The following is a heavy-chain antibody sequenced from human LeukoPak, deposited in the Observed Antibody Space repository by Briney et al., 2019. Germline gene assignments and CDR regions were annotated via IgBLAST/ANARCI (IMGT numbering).Heavy chain of an antibody. CDR2: ISYTVAT. V-gene: IGHV4-59*01. Sequence: SETLSLTCTVSGGSISTYYWSWIRQPPGKGLEWIGYISYTVATNYNPSLKSRVTISVDASKNQFSLKLSSVTAADTAVYYCARVGDWNDLVYWGQGTLVTVSS. CDR1: GGSISTYY. J-gene: IGHJ4*02. D-gene: IGHD1-1*01. CDR3: ARVGDWNDLVY.